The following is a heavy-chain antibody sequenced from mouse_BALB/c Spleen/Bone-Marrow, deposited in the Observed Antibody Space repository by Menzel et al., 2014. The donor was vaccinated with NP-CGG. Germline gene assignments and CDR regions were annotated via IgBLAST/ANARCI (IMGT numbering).Heavy chain of an antibody. CDR3: SRWLGPGWYFEV. J-gene: IGHJ1*01. CDR1: GYAFTDYL. Sequence: VMMVESGAELVRPGTSVKVSCQASGYAFTDYLIEWVKQRPGQGLEWIGVINPGSGGTHYNEKFKGKATLTADKSSSTAYMQLSSLTSDDSAVYFCSRWLGPGWYFEVWGAGATVNVPS. V-gene: IGHV1-54*01. D-gene: IGHD4-1*01. CDR2: INPGSGGT.